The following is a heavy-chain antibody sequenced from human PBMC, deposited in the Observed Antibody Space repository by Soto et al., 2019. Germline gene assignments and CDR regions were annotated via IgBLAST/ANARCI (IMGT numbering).Heavy chain of an antibody. CDR3: AGDSGRSDYAFDF. D-gene: IGHD4-17*01. CDR2: IIPILGRA. Sequence: QVQLVQSGAEVKKPGSSVTVSCKASGGPVSSYTLSWVRQAPGQGLEWMGRIIPILGRASYAGKFQGRVTITANTSTSTAYMDLSSLKSEDTALYFCAGDSGRSDYAFDFWGQGTLVTVSS. J-gene: IGHJ4*02. V-gene: IGHV1-69*08. CDR1: GGPVSSYT.